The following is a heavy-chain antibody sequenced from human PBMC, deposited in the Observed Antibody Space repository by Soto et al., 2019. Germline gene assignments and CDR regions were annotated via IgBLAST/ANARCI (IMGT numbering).Heavy chain of an antibody. Sequence: QVQLMQSGAEVKKPGASVKVSCKASGYTFTSYAMQWVRQAPGQRLEWMGWINGGNGNIRYSQKFQGRVTITRDTSASTAYMQLSSLRSEDTAVYYCARTISGGYFDYWGQGTLVTVSP. CDR3: ARTISGGYFDY. J-gene: IGHJ4*02. CDR2: INGGNGNI. V-gene: IGHV1-3*01. CDR1: GYTFTSYA. D-gene: IGHD6-25*01.